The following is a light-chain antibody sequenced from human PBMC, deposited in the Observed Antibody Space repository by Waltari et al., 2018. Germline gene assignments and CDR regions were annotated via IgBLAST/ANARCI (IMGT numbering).Light chain of an antibody. CDR2: DVT. CDR3: CSYAGSYTHVV. Sequence: QSALTQPRSVSGSPGQSATISCTGTSSDGGGYDYVSWYQHHPGKAPKLMIWDVTKRPSGVPDRFSGSKSGNTASLTISGLQAEDEADYYCCSYAGSYTHVVFGGGTKLTVL. V-gene: IGLV2-11*01. CDR1: SSDGGGYDY. J-gene: IGLJ2*01.